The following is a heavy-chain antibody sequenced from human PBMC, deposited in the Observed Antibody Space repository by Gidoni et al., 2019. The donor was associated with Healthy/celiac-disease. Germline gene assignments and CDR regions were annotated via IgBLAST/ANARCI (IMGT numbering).Heavy chain of an antibody. V-gene: IGHV3-30*18. Sequence: QVQLVESGGGVVQPGRSLRRSCAASGFTFRSYGMHWVRQAPGKGLEWVAVISYDGSNKYYADSVKGRFTISRDNSKNTLYLQMNSLRAEDTAVYYCAKVYSTFDYWGQGTLVTVSS. J-gene: IGHJ4*02. CDR2: ISYDGSNK. CDR3: AKVYSTFDY. CDR1: GFTFRSYG. D-gene: IGHD2-15*01.